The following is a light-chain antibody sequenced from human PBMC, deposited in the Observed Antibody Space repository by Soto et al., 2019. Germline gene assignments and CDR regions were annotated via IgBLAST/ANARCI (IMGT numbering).Light chain of an antibody. CDR3: QQYNSYSYT. CDR2: DAS. CDR1: QRISSW. Sequence: DIQMTQSPSTLSASVGDRVTITCRASQRISSWLAWYQQKPGKAPKLLIYDASNLESGVPSRFSGSGSGTEFTLTIISLQPDDFSTYYCQQYNSYSYTFGQGTKLEIK. V-gene: IGKV1-5*01. J-gene: IGKJ2*01.